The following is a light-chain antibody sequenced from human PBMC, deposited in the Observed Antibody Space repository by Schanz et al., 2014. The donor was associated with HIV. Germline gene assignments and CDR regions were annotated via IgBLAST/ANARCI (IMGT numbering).Light chain of an antibody. CDR3: NSYTRTSTPV. J-gene: IGLJ2*01. CDR2: DVT. CDR1: SGDVGRYDY. V-gene: IGLV2-14*03. Sequence: QSALTQPASVSGSPGQSITISCTGTSGDVGRYDYVSWYQQHPGQAPKLLIYDVTYRPSGISNRFSGSKSGYTASLTISGLQAEDEADYYCNSYTRTSTPVFGGGTKLTVL.